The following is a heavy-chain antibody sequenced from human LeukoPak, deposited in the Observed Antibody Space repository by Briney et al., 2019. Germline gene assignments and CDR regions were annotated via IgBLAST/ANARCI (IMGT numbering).Heavy chain of an antibody. Sequence: SETLSLTCTVSGGSISSSSYYWGWIRQPPGKGLEWIGSIYYSGSTYYNPSLKSRVTISVDTSKNQFSLKLSSVTAADTAVYYCARQDIVVVPAATPYYYCMDVWGKGTTVTVSS. CDR3: ARQDIVVVPAATPYYYCMDV. CDR1: GGSISSSSYY. D-gene: IGHD2-2*01. V-gene: IGHV4-39*01. CDR2: IYYSGST. J-gene: IGHJ6*03.